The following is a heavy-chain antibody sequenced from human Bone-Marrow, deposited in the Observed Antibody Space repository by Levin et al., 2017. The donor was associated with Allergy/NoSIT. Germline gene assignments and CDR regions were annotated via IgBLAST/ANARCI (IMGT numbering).Heavy chain of an antibody. CDR3: ARHNTGVVLIRGVRPDFDY. V-gene: IGHV4-39*01. D-gene: IGHD3-10*01. J-gene: IGHJ4*02. Sequence: TSSETLSLTCNVSGGSINRSNYYWAWIRRPPGKGLEWIGSMYYSGSRYYNPSLQSRVTISIDTSKNQFSLELTSVTAADTATYYCARHNTGVVLIRGVRPDFDYWGQGALVTVSS. CDR1: GGSINRSNYY. CDR2: MYYSGSR.